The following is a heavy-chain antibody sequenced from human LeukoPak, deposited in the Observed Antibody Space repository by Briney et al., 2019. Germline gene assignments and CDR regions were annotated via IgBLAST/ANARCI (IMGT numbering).Heavy chain of an antibody. V-gene: IGHV3-21*01. CDR1: GFTFSSYA. J-gene: IGHJ5*02. D-gene: IGHD2-15*01. CDR3: AREHCSGGSCPPPGFDP. Sequence: GGSLRLSCAASGFTFSSYAMSWVRQAPGKGLEWVSAISGSSSYIYYADTVKGRFTISRDNAKNSLYLQMNSLRAEDTAVYYCAREHCSGGSCPPPGFDPWGQGTLVTVSS. CDR2: ISGSSSYI.